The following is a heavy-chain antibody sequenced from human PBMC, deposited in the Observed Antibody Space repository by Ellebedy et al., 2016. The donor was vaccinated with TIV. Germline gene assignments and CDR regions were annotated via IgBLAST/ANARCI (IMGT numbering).Heavy chain of an antibody. D-gene: IGHD2-2*01. V-gene: IGHV3-74*01. CDR2: INNDGTGT. J-gene: IGHJ6*02. CDR3: VRGSSIYAMDV. CDR1: GFTFSWYW. Sequence: GGSLRLSXAASGFTFSWYWMHWVRQAPGKGLVWVSRINNDGTGTDYADSVKGRFTISRDNAKNTLYLQMNSLRAEDTAVYFCVRGSSIYAMDVWGQGTTVTVSS.